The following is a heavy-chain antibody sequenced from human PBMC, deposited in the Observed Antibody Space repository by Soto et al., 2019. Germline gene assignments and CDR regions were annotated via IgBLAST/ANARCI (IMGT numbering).Heavy chain of an antibody. J-gene: IGHJ4*02. Sequence: SVKVSCKASGGTFSSYAISWVRQAPGQGLEWMGGIIPIFGTANCAQKFQGRVTITADESTSTAYMELSSLRSEDTAVYYCARGSVGVAARFSPYDYWGQGTLVTVYS. CDR1: GGTFSSYA. D-gene: IGHD6-6*01. CDR3: ARGSVGVAARFSPYDY. CDR2: IIPIFGTA. V-gene: IGHV1-69*13.